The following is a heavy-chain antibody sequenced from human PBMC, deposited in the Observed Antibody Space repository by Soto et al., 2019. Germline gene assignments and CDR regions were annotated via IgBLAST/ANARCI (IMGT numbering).Heavy chain of an antibody. CDR2: INHSGST. CDR1: GGSFSGYY. D-gene: IGHD4-17*01. J-gene: IGHJ4*02. CDR3: ARVRRARPGHFDYGGRYFDY. V-gene: IGHV4-34*01. Sequence: SETLSLTCAVYGGSFSGYYWSWIRQPPGKGLEWIGEINHSGSTNYNPSLKSRVTISVDTSKNQFSLKLSSVTAADTAVYYCARVRRARPGHFDYGGRYFDYWGQGTLVTVSS.